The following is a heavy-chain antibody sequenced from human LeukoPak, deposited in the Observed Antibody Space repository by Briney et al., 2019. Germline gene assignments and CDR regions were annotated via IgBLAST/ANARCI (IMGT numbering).Heavy chain of an antibody. D-gene: IGHD3-10*01. CDR2: IYTSGST. CDR3: ARRMSRSGSYYKLYYFDY. V-gene: IGHV4-4*07. J-gene: IGHJ4*02. CDR1: GGSISSYY. Sequence: PSETLSLTCTVSGGSISSYYWSWIRQPAGKGLEWIGRIYTSGSTNYNPSLKSRVTMSVDTSKNQFSLKLSSVTAADTAVYYCARRMSRSGSYYKLYYFDYWGQGTLVTVSS.